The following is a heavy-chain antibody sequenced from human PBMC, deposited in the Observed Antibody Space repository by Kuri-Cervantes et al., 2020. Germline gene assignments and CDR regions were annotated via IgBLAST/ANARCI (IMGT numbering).Heavy chain of an antibody. V-gene: IGHV1-2*02. Sequence: ASVKVSCKASGGTFSSYTISWVRQAPGQGLEWMGWINPNSGGTDYAQKFQGRVTMTRDTSISTAYMELSRLRSDDTAVYYRARSWYCSSTSCYTAYYYYGMDVWGQGTTVTVSS. J-gene: IGHJ6*02. D-gene: IGHD2-2*02. CDR3: ARSWYCSSTSCYTAYYYYGMDV. CDR1: GGTFSSYT. CDR2: INPNSGGT.